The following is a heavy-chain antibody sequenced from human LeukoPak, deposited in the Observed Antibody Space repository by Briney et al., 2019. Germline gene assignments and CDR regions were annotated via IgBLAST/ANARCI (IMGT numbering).Heavy chain of an antibody. CDR2: IYYSGST. CDR3: ARDLPSGSYYATGHDAFDI. V-gene: IGHV4-30-4*08. Sequence: PSETLSLTRTVSGGSISSGDYYWSWIRQPPGKGLEWIGYIYYSGSTYYNPSLKSRVTISVDTSKNQFSLKLSSVTAADTAVYYCARDLPSGSYYATGHDAFDIWGQGTMVTVSS. D-gene: IGHD1-26*01. J-gene: IGHJ3*02. CDR1: GGSISSGDYY.